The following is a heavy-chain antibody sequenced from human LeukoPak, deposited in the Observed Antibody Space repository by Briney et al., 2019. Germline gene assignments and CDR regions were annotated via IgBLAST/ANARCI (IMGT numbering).Heavy chain of an antibody. CDR3: ARVPIRFLEWSIDY. D-gene: IGHD3-3*01. V-gene: IGHV4-34*01. Sequence: PSETLSLTCAVYGGSFSGYYWSWIRQPPGKGLEWIGEINHSGSTNYNPSLKSRATISVDTSKNQFSLKLSSVTAADTAVYYCARVPIRFLEWSIDYWGQGTLVTVSS. CDR1: GGSFSGYY. CDR2: INHSGST. J-gene: IGHJ4*02.